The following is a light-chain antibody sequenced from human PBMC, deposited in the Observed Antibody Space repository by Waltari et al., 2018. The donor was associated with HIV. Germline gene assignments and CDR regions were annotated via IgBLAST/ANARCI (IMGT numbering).Light chain of an antibody. CDR3: QQYGASRWT. J-gene: IGKJ1*01. Sequence: IVLTQSPGTLSLSPGETATLSCRASQNISGNYLVWYQQKLGQAPRLLMFGAFNRPTGIPDRFSASGSGTDFTLTISRLEPDDFAVYYCQQYGASRWTFGQGTQVEIK. CDR1: QNISGNY. CDR2: GAF. V-gene: IGKV3-20*01.